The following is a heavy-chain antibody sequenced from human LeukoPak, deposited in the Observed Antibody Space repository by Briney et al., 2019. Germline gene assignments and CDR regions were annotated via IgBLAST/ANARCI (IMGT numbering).Heavy chain of an antibody. D-gene: IGHD3-22*01. Sequence: PSETLSLTCTVSGGSISIGGYYWSWIRQHPGKGLEWIGYIFYNGNTYYNPSLKSRLTISGDTSENQFSLKLSSATAADTAVYYCVRNFDSYNAFDIWGQGTMVTDSS. V-gene: IGHV4-31*03. CDR1: GGSISIGGYY. J-gene: IGHJ3*02. CDR3: VRNFDSYNAFDI. CDR2: IFYNGNT.